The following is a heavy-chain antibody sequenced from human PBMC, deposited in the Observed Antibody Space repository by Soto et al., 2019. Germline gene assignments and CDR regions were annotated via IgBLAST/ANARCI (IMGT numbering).Heavy chain of an antibody. CDR3: ARGNYPNFGTDV. D-gene: IGHD3-10*01. J-gene: IGHJ6*02. CDR1: GGSINSGAYY. CDR2: IYYNGSP. Sequence: LSLTCTVSGGSINSGAYYWSWIRQRPGKGLEWIGLIYYNGSPYYSPSLKSRVSLSADSSKSQFSLKLSSVTAADTAVYYCARGNYPNFGTDVWAQGTTVTVSS. V-gene: IGHV4-31*03.